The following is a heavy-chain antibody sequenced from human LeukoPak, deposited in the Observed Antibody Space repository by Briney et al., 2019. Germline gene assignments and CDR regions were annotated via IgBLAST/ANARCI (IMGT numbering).Heavy chain of an antibody. V-gene: IGHV1-2*02. CDR1: GYTFTGYY. CDR3: ARGSGKGSYSSRNIGDY. J-gene: IGHJ4*02. CDR2: INPNSGGT. Sequence: GASVKVSCKASGYTFTGYYMHWVRQAPGQGLEWMGWINPNSGGTNYAQKFQGRVTMTRDTSISTAYMELSRLRSDDTAVYYCARGSGKGSYSSRNIGDYWGQGTLVTVSS. D-gene: IGHD1-26*01.